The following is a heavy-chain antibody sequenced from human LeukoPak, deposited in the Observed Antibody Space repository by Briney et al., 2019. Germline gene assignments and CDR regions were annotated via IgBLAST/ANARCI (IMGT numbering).Heavy chain of an antibody. J-gene: IGHJ6*03. Sequence: GGSLRLSCAASGFTFSSYAMSWVRQAPGKGLEWVSAISGSSGSTYYADSVKGRFTISRDNSKNTLYLQMNSLRAEDTAVYYCAKITVAGTYYYYYYMDVWGKGTAVTVSS. V-gene: IGHV3-23*01. CDR1: GFTFSSYA. D-gene: IGHD6-19*01. CDR3: AKITVAGTYYYYYYMDV. CDR2: ISGSSGST.